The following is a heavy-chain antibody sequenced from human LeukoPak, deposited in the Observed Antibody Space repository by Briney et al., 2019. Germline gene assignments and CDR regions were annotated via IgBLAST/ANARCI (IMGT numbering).Heavy chain of an antibody. D-gene: IGHD2-2*02. J-gene: IGHJ4*02. CDR3: ARGVRVVPAAILGY. CDR2: INPNSGGT. Sequence: GASVKVSCKASGYTFTGYYMHWVRQAPGQGLEWMGWINPNSGGTSYAQKFQGRVTMTRDTSISAAYMELSRLRSDDTAVYYCARGVRVVPAAILGYWGQGTLVTVSS. V-gene: IGHV1-2*02. CDR1: GYTFTGYY.